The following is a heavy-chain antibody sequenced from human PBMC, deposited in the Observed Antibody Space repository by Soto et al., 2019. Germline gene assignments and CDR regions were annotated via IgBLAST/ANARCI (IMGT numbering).Heavy chain of an antibody. CDR3: ARGDQSLIY. Sequence: TLSLTCDISGDSVSSDSNAWNWIRQSPSRGLEWLGRTYYKSKWFYNYAVSVRSRIAIKSDTSKNQFSLQLNSVTPEDTAVYFCARGDQSLIYWRQGILVTVSS. V-gene: IGHV6-1*01. CDR2: TYYKSKWFY. D-gene: IGHD1-26*01. CDR1: GDSVSSDSNA. J-gene: IGHJ4*02.